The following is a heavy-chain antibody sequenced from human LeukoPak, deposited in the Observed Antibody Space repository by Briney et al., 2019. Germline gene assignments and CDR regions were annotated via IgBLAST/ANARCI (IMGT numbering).Heavy chain of an antibody. J-gene: IGHJ4*02. CDR1: GFTFSSYA. CDR2: ISGSGGS. Sequence: PGGSLRLSCAASGFTFSSYAMSWVRQAPGKGLEWVSGISGSGGSYNADSVKGRFTISRDNSKNTLYLHMNSLKSEDTAVYYCTTELDVRPNHYWGQGTLVTVSS. D-gene: IGHD1-14*01. CDR3: TTELDVRPNHY. V-gene: IGHV3-23*01.